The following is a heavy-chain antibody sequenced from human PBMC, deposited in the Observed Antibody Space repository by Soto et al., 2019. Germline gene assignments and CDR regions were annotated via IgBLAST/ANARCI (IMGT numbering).Heavy chain of an antibody. CDR2: TNAANGDT. CDR3: VRRHVSATGIDWFDP. Sequence: ASVKVSCKPSGYIFPSYGIHWVRQAPGQRLEWMGWTNAANGDTKYSPKFQGRVTITRETSASRAYRELSSLRSEVTAVYYCVRRHVSATGIDWFDPWGQGTLATVPS. J-gene: IGHJ5*02. V-gene: IGHV1-3*01. CDR1: GYIFPSYG. D-gene: IGHD6-13*01.